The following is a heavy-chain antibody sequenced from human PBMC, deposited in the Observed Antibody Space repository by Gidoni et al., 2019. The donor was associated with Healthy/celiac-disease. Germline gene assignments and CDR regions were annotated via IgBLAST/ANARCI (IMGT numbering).Heavy chain of an antibody. V-gene: IGHV3-9*01. Sequence: EVQLVESGGGLVQPGMSLRLSCAASVFPFDDYAMHWVRQAPGKGLEWVSGISWNSGSIGYADSVKGRFTISRDNAKNSLYLQMNSLRAEDTALYYCAKDIALWFGELSTFDYWGQGTLVTVSS. CDR1: VFPFDDYA. CDR2: ISWNSGSI. D-gene: IGHD3-10*01. CDR3: AKDIALWFGELSTFDY. J-gene: IGHJ4*02.